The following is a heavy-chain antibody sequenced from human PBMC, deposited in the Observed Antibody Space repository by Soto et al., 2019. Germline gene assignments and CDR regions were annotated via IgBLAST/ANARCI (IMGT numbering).Heavy chain of an antibody. J-gene: IGHJ4*02. V-gene: IGHV3-30*18. CDR3: AKDAYTPIRTTTQDSGDLDH. CDR2: ISRDGNRK. CDR1: GFTFRFFD. D-gene: IGHD4-4*01. Sequence: EGSLRLSCATSGFTFRFFDMHWVRQTPGKGLEWVAIISRDGNRKVYGDSVKGRFTVSRDNSKSTLYLQMDGLRSEDTAVYYCAKDAYTPIRTTTQDSGDLDHWGQEALVAVSS.